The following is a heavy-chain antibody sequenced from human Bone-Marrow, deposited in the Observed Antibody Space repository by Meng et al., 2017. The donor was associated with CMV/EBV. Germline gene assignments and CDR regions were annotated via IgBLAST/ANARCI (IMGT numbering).Heavy chain of an antibody. CDR1: EFTFGNYA. V-gene: IGHV3-23*01. CDR3: AKDFGSSGSPYYFDY. Sequence: GESLKISCAASEFTFGNYAMSWVRQAPGKGLEWVSAICSSGRATYYTDSVKGRFTISRDNSKNTLYLQMYSLRAEDTARYYCAKDFGSSGSPYYFDYWGLGTLVTVSS. CDR2: ICSSGRAT. J-gene: IGHJ4*02. D-gene: IGHD3-22*01.